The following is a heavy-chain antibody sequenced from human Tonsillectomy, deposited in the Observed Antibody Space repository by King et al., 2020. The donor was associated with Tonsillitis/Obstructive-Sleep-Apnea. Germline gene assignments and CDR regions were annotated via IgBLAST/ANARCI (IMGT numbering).Heavy chain of an antibody. V-gene: IGHV3-23*04. J-gene: IGHJ6*03. CDR3: PKGSDSSGYYPSNYYYMDV. Sequence: VQLVESGGGLVQPGGSLRLSCAASGFTFSIYAMTWVRRAPGKGLEWVSVISASGGNTYYADSVKGRVTISRDNSKNTLYLQMNSLRAEDTAVYYCPKGSDSSGYYPSNYYYMDVWGKGTTVTVSS. CDR2: ISASGGNT. CDR1: GFTFSIYA. D-gene: IGHD3-22*01.